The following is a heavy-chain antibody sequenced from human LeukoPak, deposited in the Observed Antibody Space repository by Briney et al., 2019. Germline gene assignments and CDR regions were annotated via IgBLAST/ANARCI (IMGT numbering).Heavy chain of an antibody. J-gene: IGHJ5*02. V-gene: IGHV4-59*01. CDR2: IYYSGST. Sequence: MPSETLSLTCTVAGGSISSYYWSWIRQPPGKGLGWIGYIYYSGSTNYNPSLKSRVTISVDTSKNQFSLKLSSVTAADTAVYYCARHGYSSGSLAWFDPWGQGTQVTVYS. D-gene: IGHD6-19*01. CDR1: GGSISSYY. CDR3: ARHGYSSGSLAWFDP.